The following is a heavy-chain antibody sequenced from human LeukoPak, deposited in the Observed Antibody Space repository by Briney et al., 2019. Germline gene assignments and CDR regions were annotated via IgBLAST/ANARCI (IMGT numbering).Heavy chain of an antibody. J-gene: IGHJ4*02. CDR2: IYYSGGT. V-gene: IGHV4-59*01. D-gene: IGHD3-22*01. CDR3: ARGHYDSSGFPDY. Sequence: SETLSLTCTVSGGSISSYYWSWIRQPPGKGLEWIGYIYYSGGTNYNPSLKSRDTISVDTSKNQFSLKLSSVTAADTAVYYCARGHYDSSGFPDYWGQGTLVTVSS. CDR1: GGSISSYY.